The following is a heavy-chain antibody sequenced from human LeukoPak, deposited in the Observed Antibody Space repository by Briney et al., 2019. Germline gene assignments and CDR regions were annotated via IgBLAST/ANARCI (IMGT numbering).Heavy chain of an antibody. CDR3: ARDYHISAAGFAAFDI. J-gene: IGHJ3*02. CDR2: INPNSGGT. CDR1: GYTFTGYY. Sequence: VASVKVSCKGSGYTFTGYYMHWVRQAPGQGLEWMGRINPNSGGTNYAQKFQGRVTMTRDTSISTAYMELSRLRSDDTAVYYCARDYHISAAGFAAFDIWGQGTMVTVSS. D-gene: IGHD6-13*01. V-gene: IGHV1-2*06.